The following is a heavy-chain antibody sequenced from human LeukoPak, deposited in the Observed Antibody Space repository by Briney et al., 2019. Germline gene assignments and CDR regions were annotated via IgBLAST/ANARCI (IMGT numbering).Heavy chain of an antibody. J-gene: IGHJ4*01. CDR1: GYTFTTYA. CDR2: INPGNDNT. CDR3: ARDYGDYSYFDY. Sequence: ASVQVSCTASGYTFTTYAIHWVRQAPGQRLEWMGWINPGNDNTKYSQKFQGRLTITRDTSASAAYMELSSLRSGDTAVYYCARDYGDYSYFDYWGHGTLVTVSS. D-gene: IGHD4-17*01. V-gene: IGHV1-3*01.